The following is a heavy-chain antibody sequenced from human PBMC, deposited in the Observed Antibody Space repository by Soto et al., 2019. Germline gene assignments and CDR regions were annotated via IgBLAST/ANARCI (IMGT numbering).Heavy chain of an antibody. J-gene: IGHJ4*02. CDR1: GGSFSGYY. Sequence: QVQLQQWGAGLLKPSETLSLTCAVYGGSFSGYYWSWIRQPPGKGLEWIGEINHSGSTNYNPSLKSRVTISVDTSKNQFSLKLSSVTAADTAVYYCARSKSPLYYYDSSGYYRTGIFDYWGQGNLVTVSS. CDR3: ARSKSPLYYYDSSGYYRTGIFDY. CDR2: INHSGST. D-gene: IGHD3-22*01. V-gene: IGHV4-34*01.